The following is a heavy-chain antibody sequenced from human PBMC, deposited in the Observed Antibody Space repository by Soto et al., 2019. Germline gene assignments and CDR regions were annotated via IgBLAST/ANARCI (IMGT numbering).Heavy chain of an antibody. Sequence: ASVKVSCKASGYSFSFYGINWVRQAPGQGLEWMGWINPSDGNRNFAQKFEDRVTMTTATSTNTVFLELRSLKSDDTAIYYCARDDIVIVPAAITSLSHWGQGTLVTVSS. CDR2: INPSDGNR. J-gene: IGHJ4*02. CDR3: ARDDIVIVPAAITSLSH. V-gene: IGHV1-18*01. D-gene: IGHD2-2*01. CDR1: GYSFSFYG.